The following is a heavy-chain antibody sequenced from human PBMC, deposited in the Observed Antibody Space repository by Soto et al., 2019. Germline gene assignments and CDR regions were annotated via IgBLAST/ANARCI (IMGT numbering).Heavy chain of an antibody. CDR2: IYYSGST. D-gene: IGHD1-7*01. J-gene: IGHJ4*02. CDR3: ARVLGWNYADY. Sequence: QVQLQESGPGLVKPSETLSLTCTVSGGSISSYYWSWIRQPPGKGLEWIGYIYYSGSTNYNPSLKSRVTISVDTSKNQCSLKLSSVTAADTAVYYCARVLGWNYADYWGQGTLVTVSS. V-gene: IGHV4-59*01. CDR1: GGSISSYY.